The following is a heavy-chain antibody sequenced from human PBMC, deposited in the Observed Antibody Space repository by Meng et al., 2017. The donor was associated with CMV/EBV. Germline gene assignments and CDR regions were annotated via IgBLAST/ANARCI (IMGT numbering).Heavy chain of an antibody. CDR1: GGSFSGYY. J-gene: IGHJ6*02. V-gene: IGHV4-34*01. Sequence: GSLRLSCAVYGGSFSGYYWSWIRQPPGKGLEWIGEINHSGSTNYNPSLKSRVTISVDTSKNQFSLKLGSVTAADTAVYYCARGDPVLRFLEWLPRYYSMDVWGQGTTVTVSS. CDR3: ARGDPVLRFLEWLPRYYSMDV. CDR2: INHSGST. D-gene: IGHD3-3*01.